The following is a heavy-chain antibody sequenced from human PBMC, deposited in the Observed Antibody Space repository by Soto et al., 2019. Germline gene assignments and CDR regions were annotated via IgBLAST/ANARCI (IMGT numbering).Heavy chain of an antibody. J-gene: IGHJ3*02. V-gene: IGHV4-39*01. CDR3: ASHPAEDAFDI. CDR1: GVSISKISYY. Sequence: SETLSLTCTVSGVSISKISYYWGLIRQPPGKGLEWIGSIFFIGSTHYNPSLKSRVTLSVDTSKNQFSLKLSSGSAADTAVYYCASHPAEDAFDIWGQGTMVTVSS. CDR2: IFFIGST.